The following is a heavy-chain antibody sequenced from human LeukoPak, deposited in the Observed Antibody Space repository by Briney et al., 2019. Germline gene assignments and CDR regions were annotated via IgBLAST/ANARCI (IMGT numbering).Heavy chain of an antibody. CDR1: GFTFSSYA. J-gene: IGHJ4*02. V-gene: IGHV3-23*01. D-gene: IGHD2-15*01. Sequence: GGSLRLSCAASGFTFSSYAMSRVRQAPGKGLQWFSAISGSGGSTYYADSVKGRFTISRDNSKNTLYLQMNSLRAEDTAVYYCAKYLMDEKKHCSDGRFYPPDVVGYWGQGTLVTVSS. CDR3: AKYLMDEKKHCSDGRFYPPDVVGY. CDR2: ISGSGGST.